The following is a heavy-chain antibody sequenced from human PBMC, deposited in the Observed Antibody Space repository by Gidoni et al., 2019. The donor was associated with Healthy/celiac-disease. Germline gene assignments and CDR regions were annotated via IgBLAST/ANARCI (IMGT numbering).Heavy chain of an antibody. Sequence: EVQLVESGGGLVQPGGSLRLSCAASGSTFSSYWMSWVRQAPGKGLEWVANIKQDGREKYYVDSVKGRFTISRDNAKNSLYLQMNSRRAEDTAVYYCAREGRGATMGGMDVWGQGTTVTVSS. V-gene: IGHV3-7*01. D-gene: IGHD5-12*01. J-gene: IGHJ6*02. CDR1: GSTFSSYW. CDR3: AREGRGATMGGMDV. CDR2: IKQDGREK.